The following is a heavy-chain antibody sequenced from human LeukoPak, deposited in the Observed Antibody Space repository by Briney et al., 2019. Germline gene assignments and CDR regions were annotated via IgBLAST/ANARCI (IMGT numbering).Heavy chain of an antibody. CDR1: GYTFTGYY. CDR3: ARWTTVLTD. V-gene: IGHV1-2*02. CDR2: IHPNSGGT. D-gene: IGHD4-17*01. Sequence: GASVKVSCKASGYTFTGYYMHWVRQAPGQGLEWMGWIHPNSGGTNYAQKFQGRVTMTRDTSIGTAYMELSSLRSDDTAIYYCARWTTVLTDWGQGTMVIVSS. J-gene: IGHJ3*01.